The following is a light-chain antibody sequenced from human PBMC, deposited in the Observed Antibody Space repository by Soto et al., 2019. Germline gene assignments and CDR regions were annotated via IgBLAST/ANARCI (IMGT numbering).Light chain of an antibody. CDR3: QQSYSHPVT. Sequence: EIVMTQSPAPPSVSPGERAPLSCRASQSVSSNLAWYQQKPGQAPRLLIYGASTRATGIPARFSGSGSGTEFTLTIRSLQPEDFATYYCQQSYSHPVTFGQGTKVDIK. CDR2: GAS. V-gene: IGKV3-15*01. CDR1: QSVSSN. J-gene: IGKJ1*01.